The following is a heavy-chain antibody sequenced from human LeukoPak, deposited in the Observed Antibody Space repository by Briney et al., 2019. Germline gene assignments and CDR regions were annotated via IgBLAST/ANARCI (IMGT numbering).Heavy chain of an antibody. D-gene: IGHD6-6*01. CDR2: IYTSGKT. V-gene: IGHV4-61*09. Sequence: SETLSLTCTVSGGSISSSTDYWSWIRQPAGKGLEWIGHIYTSGKTNYNPSLKSRVTISVDTSKNQFSLRLRSVTAADTAVYYCARDSSSPRVKHFQRWGQGTLVTVSS. CDR1: GGSISSSTDY. J-gene: IGHJ1*01. CDR3: ARDSSSPRVKHFQR.